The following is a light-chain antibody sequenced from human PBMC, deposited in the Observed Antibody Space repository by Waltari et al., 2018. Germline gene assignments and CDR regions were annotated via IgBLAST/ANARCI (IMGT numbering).Light chain of an antibody. J-gene: IGKJ1*01. V-gene: IGKV1-39*01. Sequence: DIPLTHSPSSLSASVGHRVTITCRASQSISSYLTWYQQKPGKAPKPLIYAASSLQSGVPSRFSGSGSGTDFTLTISSLQPEDFATYYCQQSYSTPRTFGQGTKVEIK. CDR1: QSISSY. CDR3: QQSYSTPRT. CDR2: AAS.